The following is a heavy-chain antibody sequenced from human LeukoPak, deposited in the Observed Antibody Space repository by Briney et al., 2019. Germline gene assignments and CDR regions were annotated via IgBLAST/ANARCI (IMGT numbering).Heavy chain of an antibody. CDR2: INANSGDT. Sequence: ASVQVSCQTSGYTFTGYYMHWVRQAPGQGLEWMGWINANSGDTKYAQKFQGWVTMTRDTSISTAYMELSRLRSDDTAVYYCARAATYFYDSSGYYPPFDYWGQGTLVTVSS. D-gene: IGHD3-22*01. CDR3: ARAATYFYDSSGYYPPFDY. CDR1: GYTFTGYY. J-gene: IGHJ4*02. V-gene: IGHV1-2*04.